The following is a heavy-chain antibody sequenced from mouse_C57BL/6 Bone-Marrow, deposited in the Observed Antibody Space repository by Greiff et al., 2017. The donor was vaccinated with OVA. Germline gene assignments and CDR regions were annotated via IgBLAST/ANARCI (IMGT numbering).Heavy chain of an antibody. D-gene: IGHD1-1*01. CDR3: ARLAVYYGSSLDY. J-gene: IGHJ2*01. CDR1: GYTFTSYW. V-gene: IGHV1-76*01. CDR2: IYPGSGNT. Sequence: VKLQQPGTELVKPGASVKLSCKASGYTFTSYWMHWVKQRPGQGLEWIARIYPGSGNTYYNEKFKGKATLTAEKSSSTAYMQLSSLTSEDSAVYFCARLAVYYGSSLDYWGQGTTLTVSS.